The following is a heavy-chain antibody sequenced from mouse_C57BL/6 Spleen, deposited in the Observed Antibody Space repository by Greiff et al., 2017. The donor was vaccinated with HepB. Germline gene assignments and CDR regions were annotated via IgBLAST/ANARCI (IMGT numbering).Heavy chain of an antibody. Sequence: EVKLVESGGGLVKPGGSLKLSCAASGFTFSDYGMHWVRQAPEKGLEWVAYISSGSSTIYYADTVKGRFTISRDNAKNSLFLQMTSLRSEDTAMYYCARGLWGNYFDYWGQGTTLTVSS. CDR2: ISSGSSTI. V-gene: IGHV5-17*01. CDR1: GFTFSDYG. D-gene: IGHD1-1*02. J-gene: IGHJ2*01. CDR3: ARGLWGNYFDY.